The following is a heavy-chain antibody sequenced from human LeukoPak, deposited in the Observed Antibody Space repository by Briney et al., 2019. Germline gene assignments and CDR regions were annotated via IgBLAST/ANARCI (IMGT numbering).Heavy chain of an antibody. V-gene: IGHV3-48*01. CDR1: GFTFSSYS. Sequence: GGSLRLSCAASGFTFSSYSMNWVRQAPGKGLEWVSYISSSSSTIYYADSVKGRFTISRGNAKNSLYLQMNSLRAEDTAVYYCARDTGTYCSGGSCYSYYYYYMDVWGKGTTVTVSS. J-gene: IGHJ6*03. CDR3: ARDTGTYCSGGSCYSYYYYYMDV. CDR2: ISSSSSTI. D-gene: IGHD2-15*01.